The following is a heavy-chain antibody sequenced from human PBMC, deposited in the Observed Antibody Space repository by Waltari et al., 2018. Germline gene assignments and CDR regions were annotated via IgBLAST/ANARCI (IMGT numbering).Heavy chain of an antibody. J-gene: IGHJ4*02. CDR3: VRGRGNNWRTDY. Sequence: QVQLQESGPGLVKPSETLSLTCTVPGGSVNSDYWSWIRQPPGKGLEWIGCIYYTGTITYNPSLKSRVTLSRDTSKNQLSLSLNSVTAADTAVYYCVRGRGNNWRTDYWGQGILVTVSS. CDR2: IYYTGTI. V-gene: IGHV4-59*02. CDR1: GGSVNSDY.